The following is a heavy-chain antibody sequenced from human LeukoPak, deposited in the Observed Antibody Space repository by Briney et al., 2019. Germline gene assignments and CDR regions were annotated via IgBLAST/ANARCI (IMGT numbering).Heavy chain of an antibody. Sequence: SETLSLTCTVSGGSITSTGYYWGWIRQPPGKGLECIGIMSYSGSTYYNPSLKSRVTMSVDTSENHFSLKLSSVTAADTAVYYCARQIYYDRSGYFYFNWGQGTLVTVSS. CDR1: GGSITSTGYY. CDR3: ARQIYYDRSGYFYFN. V-gene: IGHV4-39*01. J-gene: IGHJ4*02. CDR2: MSYSGST. D-gene: IGHD3-22*01.